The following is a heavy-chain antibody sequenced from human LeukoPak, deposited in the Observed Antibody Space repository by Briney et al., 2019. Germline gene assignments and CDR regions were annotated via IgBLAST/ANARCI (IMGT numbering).Heavy chain of an antibody. Sequence: PGGSLKLSVEASEFTFSSYWMSWVRQAPGKGREWVANIKQDGSEKYYVDSVKGRFTISRDNAKNSLYLQMNSLRAEDTAVYYCARDGVDWNLFDYWGQGTLVTVSS. V-gene: IGHV3-7*01. CDR3: ARDGVDWNLFDY. CDR1: EFTFSSYW. D-gene: IGHD1-1*01. CDR2: IKQDGSEK. J-gene: IGHJ4*02.